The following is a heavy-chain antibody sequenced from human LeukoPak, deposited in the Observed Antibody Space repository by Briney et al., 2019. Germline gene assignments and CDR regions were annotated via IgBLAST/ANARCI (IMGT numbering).Heavy chain of an antibody. CDR2: INAGNGNT. CDR3: ARVGIVVVPAAMLDY. D-gene: IGHD2-2*01. CDR1: GYTFTSYA. J-gene: IGHJ4*02. Sequence: ASVTVSCTASGYTFTSYAMHWVRQAPGQRLEWMGWINAGNGNTKYSQKFQGRVTITRDTSASTAYMELSSLRSEDTAVYYCARVGIVVVPAAMLDYWGQGTLVTVSP. V-gene: IGHV1-3*01.